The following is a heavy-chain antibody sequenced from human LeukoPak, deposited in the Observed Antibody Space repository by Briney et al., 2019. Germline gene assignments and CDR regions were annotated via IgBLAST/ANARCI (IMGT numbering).Heavy chain of an antibody. Sequence: SETLSLTCTVSGGSVSSSSYYWGWIRQPPGKGLEWIGYIYYSGSTNYNPSLKSRVTISVDTSKNQFSLKLSSVTAADTAVYYCARGTRITMVRGTLAFDYWGQGTLVTVSS. CDR2: IYYSGST. V-gene: IGHV4-61*01. D-gene: IGHD3-10*01. CDR3: ARGTRITMVRGTLAFDY. CDR1: GGSVSSSSYY. J-gene: IGHJ4*02.